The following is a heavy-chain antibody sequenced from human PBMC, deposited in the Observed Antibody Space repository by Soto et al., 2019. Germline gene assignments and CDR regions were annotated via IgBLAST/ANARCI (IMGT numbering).Heavy chain of an antibody. D-gene: IGHD3-10*01. CDR2: IYYSGST. J-gene: IGHJ4*02. CDR1: GGSISSAGYN. V-gene: IGHV4-31*03. CDR3: ASYGSGTYYPTTFDY. Sequence: QVQLQESGPGLVKPSQTLSLTCTVSGGSISSAGYNWSWIRQHPGKGLEWIGYIYYSGSTYYNPSLSGRVTISVDTSKNLFSLKLSSVTAADTAVYYCASYGSGTYYPTTFDYWGQGTLVTVAS.